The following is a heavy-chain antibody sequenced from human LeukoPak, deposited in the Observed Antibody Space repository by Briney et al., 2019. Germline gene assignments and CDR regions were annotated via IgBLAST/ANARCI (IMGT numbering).Heavy chain of an antibody. CDR3: ARNGITIFGVVPYWYFDL. J-gene: IGHJ2*01. CDR1: GGSISSGSYY. V-gene: IGHV4-61*02. D-gene: IGHD3-3*01. Sequence: SETLSLTCTVSGGSISSGSYYWSWIRQPAGKGLEWIGRIYTSGSTNYNPSLKSRVTISVDTSKNQFSLKLSSVTAADTAVYYCARNGITIFGVVPYWYFDLWGRGTLVTVSS. CDR2: IYTSGST.